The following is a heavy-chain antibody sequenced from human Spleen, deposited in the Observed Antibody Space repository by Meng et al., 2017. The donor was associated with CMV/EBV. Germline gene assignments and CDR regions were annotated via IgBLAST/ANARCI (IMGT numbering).Heavy chain of an antibody. CDR1: GFTFSDFG. CDR3: AKDKSCSSSDCPFYHYYGLDV. J-gene: IGHJ6*02. Sequence: GGSLRLSCAASGFTFSDFGMHWVRQGPGKGLEWVAIIWFDGGNKFYADSVKGRFTISRDNSKNTLYLQMNSQRAEDTGVYYCAKDKSCSSSDCPFYHYYGLDVWGQGTTVTVSS. CDR2: IWFDGGNK. V-gene: IGHV3-33*06. D-gene: IGHD2-2*01.